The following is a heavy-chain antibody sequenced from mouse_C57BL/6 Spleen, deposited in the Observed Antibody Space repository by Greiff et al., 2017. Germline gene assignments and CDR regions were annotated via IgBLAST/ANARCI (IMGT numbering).Heavy chain of an antibody. J-gene: IGHJ1*03. V-gene: IGHV10-3*01. CDR1: GFTFNTYA. CDR2: ISSKSSNYAT. Sequence: EVMLVESGGGLVQPKGSLKLSCAASGFTFNTYAMHWVRQAPGQGLEWVARISSKSSNYATYYADSVKDRFTISRYDSQSMLYLQRYNLKTEDTAMYYGRRESLGNWYCDVWGTGTTVTVSS. CDR3: RRESLGNWYCDV.